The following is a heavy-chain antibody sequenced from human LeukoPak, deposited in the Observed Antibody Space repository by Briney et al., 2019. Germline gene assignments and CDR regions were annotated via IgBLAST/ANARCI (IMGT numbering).Heavy chain of an antibody. CDR2: ICAGGGST. Sequence: PGGSLRLSCAASGFTFSSYAMSWVRQAPGEGLEWVSAICAGGGSTYYADSVKGRFTISRDNSKNTLYLEMNSLRAEDTAIYYCAKVPSSGWYFDYWGQGALVTVSS. CDR3: AKVPSSGWYFDY. V-gene: IGHV3-23*01. CDR1: GFTFSSYA. J-gene: IGHJ4*02. D-gene: IGHD6-19*01.